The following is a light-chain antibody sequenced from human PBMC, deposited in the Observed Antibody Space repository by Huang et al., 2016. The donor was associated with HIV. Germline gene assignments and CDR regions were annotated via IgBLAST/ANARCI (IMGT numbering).Light chain of an antibody. V-gene: IGKV4-1*01. Sequence: DIIMTQSPDSLAVSLGERATLNCRSSQSVCSDSTSKDYMAWFQQKPGQPPRLLLFWASTREAGVPDRFSGSGSGTHFTLTIANLEAEDAAIYYCQQYYSSPQTFGQGTRVEVK. J-gene: IGKJ1*01. CDR3: QQYYSSPQT. CDR1: QSVCSDSTSKDY. CDR2: WAS.